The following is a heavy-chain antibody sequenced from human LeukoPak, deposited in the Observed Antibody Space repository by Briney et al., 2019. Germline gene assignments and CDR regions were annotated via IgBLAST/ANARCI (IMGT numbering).Heavy chain of an antibody. CDR2: INPDGSEK. V-gene: IGHV3-7*01. J-gene: IGHJ4*02. CDR1: GFTFSSDW. D-gene: IGHD3-10*01. CDR3: AGGYYYGSGSFH. Sequence: PGGSLRLSCAVSGFTFSSDWMIWVRQAPGKGLEWVANINPDGSEKNYVDSVRCRFTISRDNAKNSLYLQMNSLRAEDTAVYYCAGGYYYGSGSFHWGQGTLVTVSS.